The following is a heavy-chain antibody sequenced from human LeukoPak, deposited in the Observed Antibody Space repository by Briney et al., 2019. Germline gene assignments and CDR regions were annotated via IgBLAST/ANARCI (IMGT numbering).Heavy chain of an antibody. V-gene: IGHV3-33*01. CDR3: ARDRGYELVITFDI. Sequence: PGRSLRLSCAASGFTFSSYGMHWVRQAPGKGLEWVAVIWYDGSNKYYADSVKGRFTISRDNAKNSLYLQMNSLRAEDTAVYYCARDRGYELVITFDIWGQGTMVTVSS. CDR2: IWYDGSNK. D-gene: IGHD2/OR15-2a*01. J-gene: IGHJ3*02. CDR1: GFTFSSYG.